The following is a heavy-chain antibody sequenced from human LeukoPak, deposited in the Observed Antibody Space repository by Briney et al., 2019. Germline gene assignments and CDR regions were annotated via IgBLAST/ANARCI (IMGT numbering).Heavy chain of an antibody. J-gene: IGHJ4*02. V-gene: IGHV3-9*01. D-gene: IGHD6-13*01. CDR2: ISWNSGSI. CDR1: GFTFDDYA. CDR3: AKDGASSSWYYFDY. Sequence: GGSLRLSCAAFGFTFDDYAMHWVRQAPGKGLEWVSGISWNSGSIGYADSVKGRFTISRDNAKNSLYLQMNSLRAEDTALYYCAKDGASSSWYYFDYWGQGTLVTVSS.